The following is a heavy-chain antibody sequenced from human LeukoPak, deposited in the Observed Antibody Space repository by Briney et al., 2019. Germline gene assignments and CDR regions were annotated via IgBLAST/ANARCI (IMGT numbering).Heavy chain of an antibody. Sequence: PSETLSLTCAVYGGSFSGYYWSWIRQPPGKGLEWIGEINHSGSTNYNPSLKSRVTISVDTSKNQFSLHLNSATPEDTAVYYCARRLTQYDCFDPWGQGILVTVSS. D-gene: IGHD2-2*01. V-gene: IGHV4-34*01. CDR3: ARRLTQYDCFDP. CDR2: INHSGST. CDR1: GGSFSGYY. J-gene: IGHJ5*02.